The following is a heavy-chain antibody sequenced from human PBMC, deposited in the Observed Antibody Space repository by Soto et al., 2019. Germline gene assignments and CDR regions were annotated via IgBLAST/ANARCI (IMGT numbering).Heavy chain of an antibody. CDR3: ARRQIPPPTRGAANARGGMDV. Sequence: QVQLVESGGGVVQPGRSLRLSCAASGFTFNNYGMHWVRQAPGKGLEWLAVIWNDGSNSSYANSVKGRFTISRDNSKNPLYLQKSSLRAEDTAVYYCARRQIPPPTRGAANARGGMDVWGQGTTVTVSS. J-gene: IGHJ6*02. V-gene: IGHV3-33*01. CDR2: IWNDGSNS. CDR1: GFTFNNYG. D-gene: IGHD6-13*01.